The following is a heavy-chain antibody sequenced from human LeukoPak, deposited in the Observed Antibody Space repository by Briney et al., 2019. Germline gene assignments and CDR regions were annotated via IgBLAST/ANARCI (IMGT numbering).Heavy chain of an antibody. J-gene: IGHJ6*02. Sequence: SETLSLTCTVSGGSISSGGYYWSWIRQHPGKGLEWIGYIYYSGSTYYNPSLKSRVTISVDTSKNQFSLKLSSVTAADTAVYYCARWGAWTGSGSYYNEDYGMDVWGQGTTVTVSS. V-gene: IGHV4-31*03. D-gene: IGHD3-10*01. CDR2: IYYSGST. CDR3: ARWGAWTGSGSYYNEDYGMDV. CDR1: GGSISSGGYY.